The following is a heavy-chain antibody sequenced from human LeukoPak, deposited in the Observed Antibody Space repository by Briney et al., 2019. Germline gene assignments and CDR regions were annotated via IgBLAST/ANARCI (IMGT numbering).Heavy chain of an antibody. CDR2: IFYSGSA. CDR1: GGSINDFY. J-gene: IGHJ6*02. V-gene: IGHV4-59*12. Sequence: SETLSLTCTVSGGSINDFYWTWIRQPPGKGLEWIGYIFYSGSANSNPSLESRVTISVDKSKNQFSLKLSSVTAADTAVYYCARVAPYYDFWSGYYYYYGMDVWGQGTTVTVSS. CDR3: ARVAPYYDFWSGYYYYYGMDV. D-gene: IGHD3-3*01.